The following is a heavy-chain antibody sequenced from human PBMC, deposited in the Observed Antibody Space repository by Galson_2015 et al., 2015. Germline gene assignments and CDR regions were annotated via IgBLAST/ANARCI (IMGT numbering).Heavy chain of an antibody. Sequence: SLRLSCAASGFIFSGYGMHWVRQAPGKGLEWVAVIWYDGSEKYYGDSVKGRFTISRDNSKNTLYLQMNSLRVEDTAVYYCARVQWQLDYYYYMDVWGKGSTVTVSS. CDR2: IWYDGSEK. CDR1: GFIFSGYG. D-gene: IGHD6-6*01. CDR3: ARVQWQLDYYYYMDV. V-gene: IGHV3-33*01. J-gene: IGHJ6*03.